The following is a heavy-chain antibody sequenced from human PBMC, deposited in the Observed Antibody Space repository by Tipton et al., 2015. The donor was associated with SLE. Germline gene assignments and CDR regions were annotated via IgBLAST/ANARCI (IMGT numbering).Heavy chain of an antibody. CDR2: INHSGST. CDR3: ARGGGSPSY. Sequence: TLSLTCAVYGGSFSGYYWSWIRQPPGKGLEWIGEINHSGSTNYNPSLKSRVTISVDVSKNQFSLKLTSVTAADTAVYYCARGGGSPSYWGQGTLVTVSS. V-gene: IGHV4-34*01. CDR1: GGSFSGYY. J-gene: IGHJ4*02. D-gene: IGHD2-15*01.